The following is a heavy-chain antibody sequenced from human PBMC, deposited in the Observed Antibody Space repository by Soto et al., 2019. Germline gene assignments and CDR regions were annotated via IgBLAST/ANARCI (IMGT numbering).Heavy chain of an antibody. CDR3: AKLWFGESSPLEY. V-gene: IGHV3-23*01. J-gene: IGHJ4*02. D-gene: IGHD3-10*01. Sequence: GGSLRLSCAASRFTFSSYAMSWVRLAPGKGLEWVSLINGSGGSTYYADSVKGRFTISRDNSKNTLYLQLNSLRAEDTAVYYCAKLWFGESSPLEYWGLGTLVTVSS. CDR1: RFTFSSYA. CDR2: INGSGGST.